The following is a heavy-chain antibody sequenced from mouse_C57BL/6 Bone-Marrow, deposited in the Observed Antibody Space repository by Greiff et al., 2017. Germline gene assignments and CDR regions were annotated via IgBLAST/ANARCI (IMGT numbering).Heavy chain of an antibody. CDR2: IYPGGGST. V-gene: IGHV1-9*01. CDR1: GYPFIGSW. J-gene: IGHJ4*01. CDR3: SRDDYDAMDY. Sequence: LQLRQSGAERLRPGASGKFSCKAPGYPFIGSWMDWVKQRPGHGLGWIGKIYPGGGSTHDNEKFKGKATFTADTSSNTAYMQLSSLTTEDSAIYYCSRDDYDAMDYWGQGTSVTVAS.